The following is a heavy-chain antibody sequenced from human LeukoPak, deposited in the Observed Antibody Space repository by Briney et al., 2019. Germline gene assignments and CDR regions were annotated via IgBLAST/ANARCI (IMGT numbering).Heavy chain of an antibody. J-gene: IGHJ6*02. Sequence: SETLSLTCTVSGGSISSYYWSWIRQAPGKGLGWIGYTYYSGSTNYNSSLKSRVTISVDTSKNQFSLKLSSVTAADTAVYYCARGVVGANYYYYYYYGMDVWGQGTTVTVSS. D-gene: IGHD1-26*01. CDR1: GGSISSYY. CDR2: TYYSGST. CDR3: ARGVVGANYYYYYYYGMDV. V-gene: IGHV4-59*01.